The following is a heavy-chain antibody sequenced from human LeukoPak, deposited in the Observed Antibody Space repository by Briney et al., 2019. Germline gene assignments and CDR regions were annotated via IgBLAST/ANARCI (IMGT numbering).Heavy chain of an antibody. D-gene: IGHD6-13*01. V-gene: IGHV3-30-3*01. Sequence: GGSLRLSCVASGFNFSSCIIHWVRQAPGKGLEWVALIWYDGSEMNYADSVKGRFTISRDNSKNTLYLQMNSLRAEDTAVYYCAKGERYSSSWSDYWGQGTLVTVSS. CDR1: GFNFSSCI. CDR2: IWYDGSEM. J-gene: IGHJ4*02. CDR3: AKGERYSSSWSDY.